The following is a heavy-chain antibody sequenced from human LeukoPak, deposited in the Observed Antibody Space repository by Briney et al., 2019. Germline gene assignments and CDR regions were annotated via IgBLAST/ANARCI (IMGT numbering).Heavy chain of an antibody. CDR1: GGTFSSYA. Sequence: SVKVSCKASGGTFSSYAISWVRQAPGQGLEWMGGIIPIFGTANYAQKFQGRVTITADESTSTAYMELSSLRSEDTAVYYCARAEITMVRGVIIGAIDYWGQGTLVTVSS. CDR3: ARAEITMVRGVIIGAIDY. D-gene: IGHD3-10*01. V-gene: IGHV1-69*01. J-gene: IGHJ4*02. CDR2: IIPIFGTA.